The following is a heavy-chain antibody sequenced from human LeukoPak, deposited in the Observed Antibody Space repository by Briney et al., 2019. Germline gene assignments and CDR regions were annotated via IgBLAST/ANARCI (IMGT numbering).Heavy chain of an antibody. V-gene: IGHV3-72*01. Sequence: GGSLRLSCAASGFTFSDHYIDWVRPAPGKGLELVGRSRDKGNSYTTAYAASARGRFTISRDDSKNSLYLQMNSLKIEDTAVYYCTKLARAPRDFDYWGQGTLVTVSS. D-gene: IGHD3-10*01. CDR1: GFTFSDHY. CDR2: SRDKGNSYTT. J-gene: IGHJ4*01. CDR3: TKLARAPRDFDY.